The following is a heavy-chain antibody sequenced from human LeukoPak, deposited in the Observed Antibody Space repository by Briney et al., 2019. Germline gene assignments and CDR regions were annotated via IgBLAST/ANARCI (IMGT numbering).Heavy chain of an antibody. J-gene: IGHJ4*02. Sequence: GASVKVSCKASGYTFTGYYIHWVRQAPGQGLEWMGWINPKYGGTHYAQKFQGRVTMTSDTSISTAYMDLSSLRSDDTAVYYCASSVAVAGGFDYWGQGTLVTVS. V-gene: IGHV1-2*02. CDR3: ASSVAVAGGFDY. CDR2: INPKYGGT. D-gene: IGHD6-19*01. CDR1: GYTFTGYY.